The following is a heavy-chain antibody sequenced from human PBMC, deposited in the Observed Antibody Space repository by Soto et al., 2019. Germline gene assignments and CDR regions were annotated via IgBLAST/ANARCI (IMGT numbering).Heavy chain of an antibody. CDR2: IWYDGSNK. Sequence: GGSLRLSCAASGFTFSSYGMHWVRQAPGKGLEWVAVIWYDGSNKYYADSVKGRFTISRDNSKNTLYLQMNSLRAEDTAVYYCARGLYYYDSMFDYWGQGTLVTVSS. D-gene: IGHD3-22*01. V-gene: IGHV3-33*01. J-gene: IGHJ4*02. CDR1: GFTFSSYG. CDR3: ARGLYYYDSMFDY.